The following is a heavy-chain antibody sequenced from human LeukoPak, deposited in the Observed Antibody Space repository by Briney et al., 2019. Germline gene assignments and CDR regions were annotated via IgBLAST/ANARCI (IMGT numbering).Heavy chain of an antibody. Sequence: GGSLRLSCAASGFTFSDYYMSWIRQAPGKGLEWVSYISSSGSTIYYADSVKGRFTISRDNAKNSLYLQMNSLRAEDTAVYYCARDRAPYSSLNWFDPWGQGTLVTVSP. CDR3: ARDRAPYSSLNWFDP. J-gene: IGHJ5*02. V-gene: IGHV3-11*01. CDR1: GFTFSDYY. D-gene: IGHD6-13*01. CDR2: ISSSGSTI.